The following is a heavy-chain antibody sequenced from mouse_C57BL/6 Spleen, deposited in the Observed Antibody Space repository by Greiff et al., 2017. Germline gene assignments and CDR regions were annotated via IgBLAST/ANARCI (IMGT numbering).Heavy chain of an antibody. CDR1: GYTFTSYW. CDR2: IDPSDSET. Sequence: QVQLQQPGAELVRPGSSVKLSCKASGYTFTSYWMHWVKQRPIQGLEWIGNIDPSDSETHYNQKFKDKATLTVDKSSSTAYMQLSSLTSEDSAFYYCARDTTVVSFDYWGQGTTLTVSS. CDR3: ARDTTVVSFDY. D-gene: IGHD1-1*01. J-gene: IGHJ2*01. V-gene: IGHV1-52*01.